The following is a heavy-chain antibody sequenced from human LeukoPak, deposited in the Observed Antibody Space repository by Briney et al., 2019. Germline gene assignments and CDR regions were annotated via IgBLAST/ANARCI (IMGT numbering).Heavy chain of an antibody. J-gene: IGHJ5*02. CDR1: NDSISSYC. V-gene: IGHV4-4*08. D-gene: IGHD4-23*01. CDR3: ATSYDGKTAPYDL. CDR2: MCPSGRT. Sequence: SETLSLTCTVSNDSISSYCCSWVRQPPGKALEWIVFMCPSGRTDYNPSLKSRVTMLLDTSKNQLSMELSFLTAADTAVYYCATSYDGKTAPYDLWGHGTLVTVSS.